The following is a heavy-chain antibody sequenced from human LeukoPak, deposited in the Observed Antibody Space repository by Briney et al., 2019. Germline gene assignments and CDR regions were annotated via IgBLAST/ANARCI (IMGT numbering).Heavy chain of an antibody. J-gene: IGHJ3*02. CDR2: IYYTGT. V-gene: IGHV4-59*02. CDR3: ARAGYNPREDAFDI. CDR1: GGSVTDYY. Sequence: PSETLSLTCTVSGGSVTDYYWSWIRQSPGKGLEWIGYIYYTGTSYNPSLKSRVTISADTSKNQFSLKLSSVTAADTAVYYCARAGYNPREDAFDIWGQGTMVTVSS. D-gene: IGHD5-24*01.